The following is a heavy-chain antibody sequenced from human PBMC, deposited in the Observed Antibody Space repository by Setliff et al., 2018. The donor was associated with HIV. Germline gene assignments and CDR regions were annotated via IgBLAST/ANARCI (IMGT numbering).Heavy chain of an antibody. CDR2: INHSGST. V-gene: IGHV4-34*01. CDR3: ARGRITMVRGVIMRGYYYYYMDV. CDR1: GGSFSGYY. J-gene: IGHJ6*03. D-gene: IGHD3-10*01. Sequence: SETLSLTCAVYGGSFSGYYWSWIRQPPGKGLEWIGEINHSGSTNYNPSLKSRVTISVDTSKNQFSLKLSSVTAADTAVYYCARGRITMVRGVIMRGYYYYYMDVWGKGTTVTVSS.